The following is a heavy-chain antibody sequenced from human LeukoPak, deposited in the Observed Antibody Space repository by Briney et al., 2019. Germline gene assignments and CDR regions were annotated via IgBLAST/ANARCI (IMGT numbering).Heavy chain of an antibody. CDR2: IYYSGST. Sequence: SETLSLTCTVSGGSISSSSYYWGWTRQPPGKGLEWIGSIYYSGSTYYNPSLKSRVTISVDTSKNQFSLKLSSVTVADTAVYYCAGTRYFDWLLPELDYWGQGSLVTVSS. D-gene: IGHD3-9*01. J-gene: IGHJ4*02. V-gene: IGHV4-39*07. CDR3: AGTRYFDWLLPELDY. CDR1: GGSISSSSYY.